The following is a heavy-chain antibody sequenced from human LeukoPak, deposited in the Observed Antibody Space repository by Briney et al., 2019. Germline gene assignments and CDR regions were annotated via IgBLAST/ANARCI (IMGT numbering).Heavy chain of an antibody. Sequence: SETLSLTCTVSGGSMSPYHWGWIRQPPGKGLEWTGYIYYSGSTNYNPSLKSRVTISVGTSKNQFSLKLSSVTAADTAIYYCARAVSGRFDYWGQGTLVTVSS. CDR2: IYYSGST. CDR3: ARAVSGRFDY. J-gene: IGHJ4*02. CDR1: GGSMSPYH. V-gene: IGHV4-59*08. D-gene: IGHD6-19*01.